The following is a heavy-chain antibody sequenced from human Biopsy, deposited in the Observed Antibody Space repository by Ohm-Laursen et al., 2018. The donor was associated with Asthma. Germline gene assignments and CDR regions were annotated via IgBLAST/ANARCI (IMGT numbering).Heavy chain of an antibody. D-gene: IGHD6-6*01. CDR2: IYYSGRP. V-gene: IGHV4-39*02. CDR3: ARAVSSSSYWYFDL. CDR1: GDAMSTSGSY. J-gene: IGHJ2*01. Sequence: SETLSLTCIVSGDAMSTSGSYWGWIRQSPGKGLEWIGSIYYSGRPYYNPSLESRVTISADTSKNHFSLKVTSVTAADTAVYYCARAVSSSSYWYFDLWGRGDLVTVSS.